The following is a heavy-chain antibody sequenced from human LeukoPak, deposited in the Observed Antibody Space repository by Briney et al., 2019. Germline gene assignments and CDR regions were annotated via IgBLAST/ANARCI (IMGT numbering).Heavy chain of an antibody. CDR2: IYPGDSDT. Sequence: GESLKISCKASGYRFTNYWIGWVRQMPGKGLEWLGNIYPGDSDTKYSPSFQGRVTISADKSINTAYLQWSSLRASDTAMHYCARQGTIVAGTLGTTFDYWGQGTLLTVSS. D-gene: IGHD5-12*01. J-gene: IGHJ4*02. CDR3: ARQGTIVAGTLGTTFDY. V-gene: IGHV5-51*01. CDR1: GYRFTNYW.